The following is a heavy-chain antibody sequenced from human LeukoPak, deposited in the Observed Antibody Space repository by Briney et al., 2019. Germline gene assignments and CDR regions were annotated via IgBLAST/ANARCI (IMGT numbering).Heavy chain of an antibody. J-gene: IGHJ6*02. V-gene: IGHV1-69*13. Sequence: SVTVSCRPSGGXFSTYAISWVRQAPGQGLEWMGGTIPIFGTANYAQKLQGRVTITADESTNTAYMQLSSLRSDDTAVYYCASKRLVTAIKTPYGMDVWGQGTTVTVSS. CDR1: GGXFSTYA. CDR3: ASKRLVTAIKTPYGMDV. D-gene: IGHD2-21*02. CDR2: TIPIFGTA.